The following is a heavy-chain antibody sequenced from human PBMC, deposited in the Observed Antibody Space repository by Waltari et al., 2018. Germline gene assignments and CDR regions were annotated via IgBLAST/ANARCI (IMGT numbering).Heavy chain of an antibody. V-gene: IGHV3-30*18. CDR2: ISFDGLDK. CDR1: GFLFSNYG. CDR3: AKANRHSGQDNWFDP. Sequence: QGQLVESGGGVVQPGRSLRLTCTASGFLFSNYGMHWVRQAPGKGLEGVAVISFDGLDKRYADSVKGRFTISRDNSKNTLFLELNSLTTDDTGVYFCAKANRHSGQDNWFDPWGHGAPVTVSS. J-gene: IGHJ5*02. D-gene: IGHD2-15*01.